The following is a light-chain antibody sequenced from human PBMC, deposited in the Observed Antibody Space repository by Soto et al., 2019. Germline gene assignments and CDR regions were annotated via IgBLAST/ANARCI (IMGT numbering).Light chain of an antibody. CDR3: CSYAGSYTLFL. CDR2: DVT. J-gene: IGLJ2*01. CDR1: SSDVGGYNY. Sequence: QSALTQPRSVSGSPGQSVTISCTGTSSDVGGYNYVSWYQQHPGKAPKLMVYDVTERPSGVPDRFSGSESGNTASLTISGLQTEDEGDYYCCSYAGSYTLFLFGGGTKLTVL. V-gene: IGLV2-11*01.